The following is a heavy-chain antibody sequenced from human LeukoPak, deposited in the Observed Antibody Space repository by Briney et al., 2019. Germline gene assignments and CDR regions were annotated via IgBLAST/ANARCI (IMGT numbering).Heavy chain of an antibody. CDR2: INRSGNT. D-gene: IGHD2-21*02. J-gene: IGHJ5*02. CDR3: ARHVGWTAWFDP. Sequence: SETLSLTCAVYGGSFSDHYWSWIRQPPGKGLEWIGEINRSGNTNYNPSLKSRVAISVDTSKNQFSLKLTSVTAADTAVYYCARHVGWTAWFDPWGQGTLVTVSS. CDR1: GGSFSDHY. V-gene: IGHV4-34*01.